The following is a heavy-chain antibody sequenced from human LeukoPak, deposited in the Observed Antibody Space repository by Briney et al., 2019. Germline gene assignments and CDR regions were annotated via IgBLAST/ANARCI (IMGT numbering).Heavy chain of an antibody. Sequence: GGSLRLSCAASGFTFSSYWMSWVRQAPGKGLEWVANIKQDGSEKYYTDSVKGRFTISRDNSKNTLYLQMNNLRAEDTAVYYCARRQEKVAGNDAFDIWGQGTMVTVS. CDR1: GFTFSSYW. V-gene: IGHV3-7*01. CDR3: ARRQEKVAGNDAFDI. CDR2: IKQDGSEK. J-gene: IGHJ3*02. D-gene: IGHD6-19*01.